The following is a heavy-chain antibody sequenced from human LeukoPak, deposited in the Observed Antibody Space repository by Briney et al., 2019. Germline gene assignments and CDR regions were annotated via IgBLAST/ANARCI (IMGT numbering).Heavy chain of an antibody. J-gene: IGHJ5*02. Sequence: PSESLSLTCAVYGGSFSGYYWSWIRQPPGKGLEWIGEINHSGSTNYNPSLKSRVTISVDTSKNQFSLKLSSVTAADTAVYYCARDAPYCSSTSCQFDPWGQGTLVTVSS. D-gene: IGHD2-2*01. CDR1: GGSFSGYY. CDR2: INHSGST. CDR3: ARDAPYCSSTSCQFDP. V-gene: IGHV4-34*01.